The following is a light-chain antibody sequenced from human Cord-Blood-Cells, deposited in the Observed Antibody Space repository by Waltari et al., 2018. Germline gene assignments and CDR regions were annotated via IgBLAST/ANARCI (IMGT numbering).Light chain of an antibody. CDR1: QSISSY. V-gene: IGKV1-39*01. CDR3: QQSYSTPPT. CDR2: AAY. J-gene: IGKJ1*01. Sequence: DIQMTQSPSSLSASVGDRVTITCRASQSISSYLNWYQQKPGKAPKLLIYAAYSLQSGVPARFSGSGSVTDFTLTISSLQPEDFATYYCQQSYSTPPTFGQGTKVEIK.